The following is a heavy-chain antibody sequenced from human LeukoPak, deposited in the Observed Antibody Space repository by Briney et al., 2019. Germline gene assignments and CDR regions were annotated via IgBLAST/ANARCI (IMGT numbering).Heavy chain of an antibody. CDR1: GFTFDDYA. V-gene: IGHV3-9*01. Sequence: GRSLTLSCAASGFTFDDYAIHWVRPAAGKGLEWDSGINWNGGSIAYAGSVRGRFTISRDNAKNSLYLQMNSLRAEDTAFYYCVKDINYSLAVAWNWGQGTLVTVSS. CDR3: VKDINYSLAVAWN. CDR2: INWNGGSI. J-gene: IGHJ4*02. D-gene: IGHD6-19*01.